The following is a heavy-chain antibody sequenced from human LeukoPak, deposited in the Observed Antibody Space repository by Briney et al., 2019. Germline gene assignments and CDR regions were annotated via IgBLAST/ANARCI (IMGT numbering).Heavy chain of an antibody. J-gene: IGHJ3*02. CDR3: ARLLDNDSSGDPDTFDM. CDR1: GGSISRHF. CDR2: IHYSGRT. D-gene: IGHD3-22*01. V-gene: IGHV4-59*11. Sequence: SETLSLTCSVSGGSISRHFWSWVRQPPGKGLDWIAFIHYSGRTKYYPSLQSRVTISIDTSENNFSLKLTSVTAADTAVYYCARLLDNDSSGDPDTFDMWGQGTVVSVSS.